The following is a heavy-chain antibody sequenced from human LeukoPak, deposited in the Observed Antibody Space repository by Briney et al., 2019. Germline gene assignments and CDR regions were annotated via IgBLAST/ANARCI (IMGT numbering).Heavy chain of an antibody. CDR3: ARGRLGYCSS. CDR2: ISYDGSNK. CDR1: GFTFSRYA. Sequence: GGSLRLSCAASGFTFSRYAMHWVRQAPGKGLEWVAVISYDGSNKYYADSVKGRFTISRDNSKNTLYLQMNSLRAEDTAVYYCARGRLGYCSSWGQGTLVTVSS. J-gene: IGHJ4*02. D-gene: IGHD2-2*01. V-gene: IGHV3-30*04.